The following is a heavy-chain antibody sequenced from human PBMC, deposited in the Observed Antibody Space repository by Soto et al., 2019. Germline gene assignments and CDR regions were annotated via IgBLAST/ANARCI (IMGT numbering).Heavy chain of an antibody. D-gene: IGHD6-19*01. CDR2: ISAYNGNT. V-gene: IGHV1-18*04. Sequence: ASVKVSCKASGYTFTSYGISWVRQAPGQGLEWMGWISAYNGNTNYAQKLQGRVTMTTDTSTRTAYMELRSLRSDDTAVYYCARDSSGWPDFDYWGQGTLVTVYS. CDR3: ARDSSGWPDFDY. J-gene: IGHJ4*02. CDR1: GYTFTSYG.